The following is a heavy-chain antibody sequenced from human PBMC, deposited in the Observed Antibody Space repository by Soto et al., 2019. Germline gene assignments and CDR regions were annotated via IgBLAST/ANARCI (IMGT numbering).Heavy chain of an antibody. D-gene: IGHD6-6*01. V-gene: IGHV3-30*18. CDR1: TVSGHY. CDR2: ISYDGSNK. CDR3: AKQLVDPVEAFDI. J-gene: IGHJ3*02. Sequence: TVSGHYVTWVRQAPGKGLEWVAVISYDGSNKYYADSVKGRFTISRDNSKNTLYLQMNSLRAEDTAVYYCAKQLVDPVEAFDIWGQGTMVTVSS.